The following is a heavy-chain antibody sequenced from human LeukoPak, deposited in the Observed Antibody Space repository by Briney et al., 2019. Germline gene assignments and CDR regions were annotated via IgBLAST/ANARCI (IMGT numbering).Heavy chain of an antibody. Sequence: GASVKVSCKACGYTFTGYYMHWVRQGPGQGLEWMGWINPNSGGTNYAQKFQGRVTMTRDTSISTAYMELSRLRSDDTAVYYCARVSGFGELGFDYWGQGTLVTVSS. D-gene: IGHD3-10*01. CDR3: ARVSGFGELGFDY. CDR1: GYTFTGYY. CDR2: INPNSGGT. V-gene: IGHV1-2*02. J-gene: IGHJ4*02.